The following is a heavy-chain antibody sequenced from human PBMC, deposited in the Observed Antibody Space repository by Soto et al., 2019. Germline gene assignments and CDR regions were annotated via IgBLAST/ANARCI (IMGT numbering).Heavy chain of an antibody. CDR1: GFTFSSYA. D-gene: IGHD3-22*01. Sequence: QVQLVESGGGVVQPGRSLRLSCAASGFTFSSYAMHWVRQAPGKGLEWVAVISYDGSNKYYADSVKGRFTISRDNSKNTLYLQMNSLRAEDTAVYYCARDPLRGYYDCSGTSAEYFQHWGQGTLVTVSS. J-gene: IGHJ1*01. V-gene: IGHV3-30-3*01. CDR3: ARDPLRGYYDCSGTSAEYFQH. CDR2: ISYDGSNK.